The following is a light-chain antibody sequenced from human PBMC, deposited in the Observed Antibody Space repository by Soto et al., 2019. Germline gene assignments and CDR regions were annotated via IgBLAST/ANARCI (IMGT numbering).Light chain of an antibody. J-gene: IGKJ5*01. CDR3: QQYGSSPNT. CDR2: VAS. V-gene: IGKV3-20*01. CDR1: QSVSNNF. Sequence: EIVLAQSPGTLSLSPGHGATLSCRASQSVSNNFLVWYQHKPGQAPRVLIYVASRRATGIPDRVSGSWSETDFTLMISRLEPEDFAVYYCQQYGSSPNTFGQGTRLEIK.